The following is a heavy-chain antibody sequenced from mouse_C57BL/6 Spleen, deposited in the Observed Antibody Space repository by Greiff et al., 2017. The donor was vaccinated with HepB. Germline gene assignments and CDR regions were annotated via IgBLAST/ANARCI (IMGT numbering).Heavy chain of an antibody. CDR3: ARSSNYYGSSYWYFDV. V-gene: IGHV5-17*01. CDR2: ISSGSSTI. CDR1: GFTFSDYG. D-gene: IGHD1-1*01. J-gene: IGHJ1*03. Sequence: DVQLVESEGGLVKPGGSLKLSCAASGFTFSDYGMHWVRQAPEKGLEWVAYISSGSSTIYYADTVKGRFTISRDNAKNTLFLQMTSLRSEDTAMYYCARSSNYYGSSYWYFDVWGTGTTVTVSS.